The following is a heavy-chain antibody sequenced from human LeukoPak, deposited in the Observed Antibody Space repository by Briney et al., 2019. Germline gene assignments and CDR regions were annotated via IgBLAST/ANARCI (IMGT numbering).Heavy chain of an antibody. J-gene: IGHJ4*02. D-gene: IGHD6-13*01. V-gene: IGHV4-31*09. CDR2: IYYSGST. Sequence: PSQTLSLTCTVSGGSISSGGYYWSWIRQHPGKGLEWIVYIYYSGSTYYNPSLKSRVTISVYTSKNQFSLKLSSVTAADTAVYSXXXGMRYSSSYDYWGQGTLVTVSS. CDR1: GGSISSGGYY. CDR3: XXGMRYSSSYDY.